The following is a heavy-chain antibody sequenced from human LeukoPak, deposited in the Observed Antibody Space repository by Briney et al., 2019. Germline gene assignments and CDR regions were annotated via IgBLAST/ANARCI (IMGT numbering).Heavy chain of an antibody. J-gene: IGHJ3*02. CDR1: GFTFSSYS. D-gene: IGHD6-19*01. Sequence: SGGSLRLSCAASGFTFSSYSMNWVRQAPGKGLEWVSSISSSSSYIYYADSVKGRFTISRDNAKNSLYLQMNSLRAEDTAVYYCARERGQQWLVHATDAFDIWGQGTMVTVSS. V-gene: IGHV3-21*01. CDR2: ISSSSSYI. CDR3: ARERGQQWLVHATDAFDI.